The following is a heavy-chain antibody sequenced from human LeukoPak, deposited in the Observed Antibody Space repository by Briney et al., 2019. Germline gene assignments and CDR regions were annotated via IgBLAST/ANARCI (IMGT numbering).Heavy chain of an antibody. D-gene: IGHD3-3*01. CDR2: IYHSGST. CDR1: GGSISSGGYY. V-gene: IGHV4-30-2*01. CDR3: ARCSSGDYDFWSGQCTY. J-gene: IGHJ4*02. Sequence: SETLSLTCTVSGGSISSGGYYWSWIRQPPGKGLEWIGYIYHSGSTYYNPSLKSRVTISVDRSKNQFSLKLSSVTAADTAVYYCARCSSGDYDFWSGQCTYWGQGTLVTVSS.